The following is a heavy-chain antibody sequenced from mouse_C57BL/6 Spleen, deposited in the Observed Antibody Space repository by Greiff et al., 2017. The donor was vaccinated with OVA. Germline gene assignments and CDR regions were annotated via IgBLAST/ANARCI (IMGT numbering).Heavy chain of an antibody. J-gene: IGHJ2*01. Sequence: VQLQQSGPELVKPGASVKISCKASGYAFSSSWMNWVKQRPGKGLEWIGRIYPGDGDTNYNGKFKGKATLTADKSSSTAYMQLSSLTSEDSAVYFCARGSSGLSFDYWGQGTTLTVSS. V-gene: IGHV1-82*01. CDR3: ARGSSGLSFDY. CDR1: GYAFSSSW. D-gene: IGHD3-2*02. CDR2: IYPGDGDT.